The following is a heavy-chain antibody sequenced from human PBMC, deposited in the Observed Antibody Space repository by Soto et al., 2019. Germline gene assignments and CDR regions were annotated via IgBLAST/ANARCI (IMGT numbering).Heavy chain of an antibody. J-gene: IGHJ4*02. D-gene: IGHD6-13*01. V-gene: IGHV3-23*01. CDR1: GFTFSSYA. CDR2: ISGSGGST. CDR3: AKRKGSSWLELGSFDY. Sequence: EVQLLESGGGLVQPGGSLRLSCAASGFTFSSYAMSWVRQAPGKGLEWVSAISGSGGSTYYADSVKGRFTISRDNSKNTLYLQMNSLRAEDTAVYYCAKRKGSSWLELGSFDYWGQGTLVTVSS.